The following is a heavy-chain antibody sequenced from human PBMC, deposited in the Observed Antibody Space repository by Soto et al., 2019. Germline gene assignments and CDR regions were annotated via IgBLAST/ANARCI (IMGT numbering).Heavy chain of an antibody. V-gene: IGHV3-7*01. CDR3: ARAEGLQTYYDFWSGYFY. D-gene: IGHD3-3*01. Sequence: GGSLRLFCAASGFTFSSYWMIWVRQAPGKGLEWVANIKQDGREKYYVDSVKGRFTISRDNAKNSLYLQMNSLRAEDTAVYYCARAEGLQTYYDFWSGYFYWGQGTLVTVSS. J-gene: IGHJ4*02. CDR2: IKQDGREK. CDR1: GFTFSSYW.